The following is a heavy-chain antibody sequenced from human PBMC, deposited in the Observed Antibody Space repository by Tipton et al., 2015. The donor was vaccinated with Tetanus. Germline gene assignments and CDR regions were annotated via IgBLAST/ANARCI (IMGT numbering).Heavy chain of an antibody. CDR3: ARHMGFGDLLSLLDY. Sequence: QLVQSGAEVKKPGESLKISCKGSGYSFINYWIGWVRQMPGKGLEWMGIIYPGDSDTRYSPSFQGQATISADKSISTAYLQWSSLKASDTAMYYCARHMGFGDLLSLLDYWGQGTLVTVSS. J-gene: IGHJ4*02. CDR2: IYPGDSDT. V-gene: IGHV5-51*01. CDR1: GYSFINYW. D-gene: IGHD3-10*01.